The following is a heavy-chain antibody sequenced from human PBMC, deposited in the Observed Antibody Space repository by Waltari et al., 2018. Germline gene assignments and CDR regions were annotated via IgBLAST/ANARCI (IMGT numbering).Heavy chain of an antibody. Sequence: QVQLQESGPGLVKPSETLSLPCTVSGGSISSYYWSWLRQPPGKGLEWIGYIYYSGSTNYNPSLKSRVTISVDTSKNQFSLKLSSVTAADTAVYYCARGAVATPNWFDPWGQGTLVTVSS. D-gene: IGHD6-19*01. V-gene: IGHV4-59*01. J-gene: IGHJ5*02. CDR1: GGSISSYY. CDR3: ARGAVATPNWFDP. CDR2: IYYSGST.